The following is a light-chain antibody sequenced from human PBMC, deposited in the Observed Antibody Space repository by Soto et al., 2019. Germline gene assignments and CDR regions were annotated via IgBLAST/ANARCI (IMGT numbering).Light chain of an antibody. CDR1: QTISSY. V-gene: IGKV1-39*01. CDR3: QQSHSIPYT. J-gene: IGKJ2*01. Sequence: DIQMTQSPCSLSASVGDRVTIICRASQTISSYLNWYQQKPGKAPKLLIYAASSLQSGVPSRFSGSGSGTDFTLTISSLQPEDFATYYCQQSHSIPYTFGQGTKLEIK. CDR2: AAS.